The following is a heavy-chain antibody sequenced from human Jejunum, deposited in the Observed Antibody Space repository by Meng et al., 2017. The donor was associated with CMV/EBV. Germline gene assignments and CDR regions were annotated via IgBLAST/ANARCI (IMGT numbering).Heavy chain of an antibody. Sequence: AASGFTFSTDMMNWVRQAPGKGLEWVSSISNSGNYIYYADSVKGRFTISRDNAKNLVYLQMNSLRGEDTAVYYCARGNDFRYGMDVWGQGTTVTV. CDR3: ARGNDFRYGMDV. V-gene: IGHV3-21*06. D-gene: IGHD3-3*01. CDR1: GFTFSTDM. CDR2: ISNSGNYI. J-gene: IGHJ6*02.